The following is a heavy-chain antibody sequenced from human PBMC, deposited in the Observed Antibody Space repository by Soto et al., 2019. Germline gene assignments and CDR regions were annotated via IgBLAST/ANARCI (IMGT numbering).Heavy chain of an antibody. J-gene: IGHJ4*02. CDR3: VKDDGGYPSTAPH. CDR2: ISGGGDRT. V-gene: IGHV3-23*01. CDR1: GITISNYP. Sequence: EVQLLESGGGLVQPGGSLRLSCAASGITISNYPMSWVRQAPGKGLDWVSGISGGGDRTYYADSEKGRFTISKDISRNSLSLKLDSLGVEDTAVYFCVKDDGGYPSTAPHWGQGTLVTVSS. D-gene: IGHD3-22*01.